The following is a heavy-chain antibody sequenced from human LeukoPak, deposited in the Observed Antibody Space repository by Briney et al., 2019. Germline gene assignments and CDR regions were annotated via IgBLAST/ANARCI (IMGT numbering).Heavy chain of an antibody. CDR3: ARGGSSIAAAGWY. CDR2: ISYDGSNK. Sequence: PGRSLRLSCAASGFTFSSYAMHWVRQAPGKGLEWVAVISYDGSNKYYADSVKGRLTISRDNSKNTLYLQMNSLRAEDTAVYYCARGGSSIAAAGWYWGQGTLVAVSS. V-gene: IGHV3-30*04. D-gene: IGHD6-13*01. CDR1: GFTFSSYA. J-gene: IGHJ4*02.